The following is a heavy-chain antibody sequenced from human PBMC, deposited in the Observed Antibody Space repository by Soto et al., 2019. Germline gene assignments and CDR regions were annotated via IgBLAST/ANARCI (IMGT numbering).Heavy chain of an antibody. CDR1: GFTFSSYW. D-gene: IGHD6-13*01. CDR2: IKQDGSEK. V-gene: IGHV3-7*01. J-gene: IGHJ4*02. CDR3: ARGRSSSGGPFDY. Sequence: EVQLVESGGGLVQPGGSLRLSCAASGFTFSSYWMSWVRQAPGKGLEWVANIKQDGSEKYYVDSVKGQFTISRDNAKNPLELQMNSLRAEDTAVYYCARGRSSSGGPFDYWGQGTLVTVSS.